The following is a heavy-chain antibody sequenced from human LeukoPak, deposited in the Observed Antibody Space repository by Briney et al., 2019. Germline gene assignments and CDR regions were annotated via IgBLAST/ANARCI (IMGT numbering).Heavy chain of an antibody. CDR1: GFTFSSYS. Sequence: KSGGSLRLSCAASGFTFSSYSMNWVRQAPGKGLEWVSSISSSSSYIYYADSVKGRFTISRDNAKNSLYLQMNSLRAEDTAVYYWARDRGLLWFGESNTAYYFDYGGQGTLVTVSS. V-gene: IGHV3-21*01. CDR2: ISSSSSYI. CDR3: ARDRGLLWFGESNTAYYFDY. D-gene: IGHD3-10*01. J-gene: IGHJ4*02.